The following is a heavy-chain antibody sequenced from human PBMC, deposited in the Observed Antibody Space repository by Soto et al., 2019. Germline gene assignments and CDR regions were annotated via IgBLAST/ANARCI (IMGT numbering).Heavy chain of an antibody. CDR3: ARVNLDYVTGMDV. D-gene: IGHD4-17*01. CDR2: IYDSGST. V-gene: IGHV4-31*03. CDR1: GGPITNY. J-gene: IGHJ6*02. Sequence: QVQLQESGPGLVKPSQTLSLTCTVSGGPITNYWSWIRQHPGKGLEWIGYIYDSGSTYYNPSLKSRVTMSLDTSKNQLSLKLTSVTAADTAVYYCARVNLDYVTGMDVWGQGTMVTVSS.